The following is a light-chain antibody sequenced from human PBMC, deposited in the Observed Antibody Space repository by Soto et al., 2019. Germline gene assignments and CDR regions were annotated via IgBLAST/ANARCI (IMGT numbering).Light chain of an antibody. CDR2: KVS. J-gene: IGKJ5*01. Sequence: DVVMTQSPLSLPVSLGQPASISCRSSQSLVHSDGLAYLTWIHQRPGRSTRRLIYKVSNRDSGVPASFGGSGLGTDFTLKISRVGGEEVGMYYCRQGKHPPITFGHGTRLEIK. V-gene: IGKV2-30*02. CDR1: QSLVHSDGLAY. CDR3: RQGKHPPIT.